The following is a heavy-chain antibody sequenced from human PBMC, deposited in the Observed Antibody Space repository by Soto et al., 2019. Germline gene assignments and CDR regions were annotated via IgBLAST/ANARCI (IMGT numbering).Heavy chain of an antibody. Sequence: QVQLQQWGAGLLKPSETLSLTCAVYGGSFSGYYWSWIRQPPGKGLEWIGEINHSGSTNYNPSLKSRVTISVDTSKNQFSLKLSSVTAADTAVYYCARAPGFQYYFDYWGQGTLVTVSS. J-gene: IGHJ4*02. CDR3: ARAPGFQYYFDY. D-gene: IGHD5-12*01. CDR2: INHSGST. CDR1: GGSFSGYY. V-gene: IGHV4-34*01.